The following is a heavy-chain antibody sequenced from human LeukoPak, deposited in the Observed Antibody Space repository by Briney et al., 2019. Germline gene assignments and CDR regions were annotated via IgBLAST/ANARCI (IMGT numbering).Heavy chain of an antibody. D-gene: IGHD6-13*01. CDR1: GYTLTELS. CDR2: FDPEDGEI. V-gene: IGHV1-24*01. CDR3: ATVAAAGAYRFDY. J-gene: IGHJ4*02. Sequence: WASVKVSCTVSGYTLTELSMHWVRQAPGKGLEWMGSFDPEDGEIIYAQKFQGRVTMTEDTSTDTAYMELSSLRSEDTAVYYCATVAAAGAYRFDYWGQGTLVTVSS.